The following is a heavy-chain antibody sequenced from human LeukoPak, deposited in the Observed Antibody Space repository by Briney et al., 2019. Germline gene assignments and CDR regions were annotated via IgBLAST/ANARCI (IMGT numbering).Heavy chain of an antibody. CDR1: GFTFSSYG. J-gene: IGHJ3*01. D-gene: IGHD2-2*02. CDR2: ISYDGSNK. V-gene: IGHV3-30*03. CDR3: ATSIVVVPAAIGL. Sequence: PGGSLRLSCAASGFTFSSYGMHWVRQAPGKGLEWVAVISYDGSNKYYADSVKGRFTISRDNSKNTLYLQMNSLRAEDTAVYYCATSIVVVPAAIGLWGQGTMVTVSS.